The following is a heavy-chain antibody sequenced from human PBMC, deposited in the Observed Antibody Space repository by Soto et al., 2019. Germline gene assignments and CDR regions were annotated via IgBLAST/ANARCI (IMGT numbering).Heavy chain of an antibody. CDR1: GYTFTTYG. V-gene: IGHV1-18*04. J-gene: IGHJ6*02. D-gene: IGHD6-6*01. CDR3: ARDDIATRPQYYYGMDV. Sequence: QVQLVQSGAEVKQPGASVKVSCAASGYTFTTYGISWVRQASGQGLEWMGWINGYTGNTKYAQRFQGRVTMTRDTSTSTAYMEVRSLRSDDTAVYYCARDDIATRPQYYYGMDVWGQGTTVTVSS. CDR2: INGYTGNT.